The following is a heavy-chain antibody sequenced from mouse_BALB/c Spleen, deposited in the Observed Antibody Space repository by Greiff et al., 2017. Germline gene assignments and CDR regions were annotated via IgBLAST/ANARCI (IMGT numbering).Heavy chain of an antibody. V-gene: IGHV3-8*02. CDR2: ISYSGST. CDR3: ARWGSSYTYCFGY. Sequence: VQLQQSGPSLVKPSQTLSLTCSVTGDSITSCYWNWIRQFPGNKLEYMGYISYSGSTYYTPSLKSRISITRDTSKNQYYLQLNSVTTEDTATYYCARWGSSYTYCFGYWGQGTTLTVSS. J-gene: IGHJ2*01. CDR1: GDSITSCY. D-gene: IGHD1-1*01.